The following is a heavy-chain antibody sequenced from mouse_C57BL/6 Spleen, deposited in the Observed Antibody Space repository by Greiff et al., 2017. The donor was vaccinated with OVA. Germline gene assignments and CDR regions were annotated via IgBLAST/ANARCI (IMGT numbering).Heavy chain of an antibody. J-gene: IGHJ3*01. V-gene: IGHV1-52*01. CDR3: ARRDYGNYGFAY. Sequence: VQLQQPGAELVRPGSSVKLSCKASGYTFTSYWMHWVKQRPIQGLEWIGNIDPSDSETHYNQKFKDKATLTVDKSSSPAYMQLSSLTSEDSAVYYCARRDYGNYGFAYWGQGTLVTVSA. D-gene: IGHD2-1*01. CDR1: GYTFTSYW. CDR2: IDPSDSET.